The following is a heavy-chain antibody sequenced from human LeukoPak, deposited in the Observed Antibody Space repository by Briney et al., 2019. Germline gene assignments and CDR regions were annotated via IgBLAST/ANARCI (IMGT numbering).Heavy chain of an antibody. CDR3: ARGTVAGRESFFDY. CDR2: IYYSGST. D-gene: IGHD6-19*01. CDR1: GGSISSYY. V-gene: IGHV4-59*01. Sequence: SETLSLTCTVSGGSISSYYWSWIRRPPGKGLEWIGYIYYSGSTNYDPSLKSRVTISVDTSKNQFSLKLSSVTAADTAVYYCARGTVAGRESFFDYWGQGTLVTVSS. J-gene: IGHJ4*02.